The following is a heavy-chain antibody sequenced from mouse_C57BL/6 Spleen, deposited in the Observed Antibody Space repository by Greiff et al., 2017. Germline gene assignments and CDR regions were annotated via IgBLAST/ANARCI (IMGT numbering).Heavy chain of an antibody. V-gene: IGHV1-69*01. D-gene: IGHD5-1*01. CDR2: IDPSDSYT. Sequence: LQLQQPGAELVMPGASVKLSCKASGYTFTSYWMHWVKQRPGQGLEWIGEIDPSDSYTNYNQKFKGKSTLTVDKSSSTAYMQLSSLASEDSAVDYCARSEGMEYPFDYWGQGTTLTVSS. CDR1: GYTFTSYW. J-gene: IGHJ2*01. CDR3: ARSEGMEYPFDY.